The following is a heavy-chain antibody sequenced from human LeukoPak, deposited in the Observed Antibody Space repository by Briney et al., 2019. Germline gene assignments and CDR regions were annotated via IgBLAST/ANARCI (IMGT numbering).Heavy chain of an antibody. CDR3: ARVRMGATVSNYYYYYMDV. CDR1: GFSFSSYT. Sequence: GGSLRLSCAASGFSFSSYTMHWVRQAPGKGLEYVSAIISHGGNTHYTNSVKGRFTISRDNSQNTLYLQMGSLRPDDMAVYHCARVRMGATVSNYYYYYMDVWGNGTTVTVSS. D-gene: IGHD1-26*01. CDR2: IISHGGNT. J-gene: IGHJ6*03. V-gene: IGHV3-64*01.